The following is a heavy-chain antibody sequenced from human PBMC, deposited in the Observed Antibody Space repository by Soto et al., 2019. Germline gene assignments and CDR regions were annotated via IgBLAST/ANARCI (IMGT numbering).Heavy chain of an antibody. J-gene: IGHJ6*03. CDR3: ARDPRYCSGVSCYSAGEDHYYYYMDV. Sequence: QVQLVESGGGLVKPGGSLRLSCAASGFTFSDYYMSWIRQAPGKGLEWVSYISSGGSPIYYTDSVKGRFTISRDNAENSLYLQMNSLRAEDTAVYYCARDPRYCSGVSCYSAGEDHYYYYMDVWGKGTTVTVSS. CDR2: ISSGGSPI. CDR1: GFTFSDYY. V-gene: IGHV3-11*01. D-gene: IGHD2-15*01.